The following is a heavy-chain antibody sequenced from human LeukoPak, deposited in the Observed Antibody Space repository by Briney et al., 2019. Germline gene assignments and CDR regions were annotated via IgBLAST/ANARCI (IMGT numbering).Heavy chain of an antibody. CDR3: AELGITMIGGV. CDR2: ISFDGTHD. J-gene: IGHJ6*04. Sequence: GGSLRLSCAASGFTFSSYAIHWVRQAPGKGLEWVAVISFDGTHDFYADSVKGRFTISRDNSKNTLYLQMNSLRAEDTAVYYCAELGITMIGGVWGKGTTVTISS. D-gene: IGHD3-10*02. V-gene: IGHV3-30*04. CDR1: GFTFSSYA.